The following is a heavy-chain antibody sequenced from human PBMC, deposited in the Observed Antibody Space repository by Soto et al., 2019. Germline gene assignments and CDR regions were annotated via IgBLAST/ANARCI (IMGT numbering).Heavy chain of an antibody. CDR1: GFIFNTYG. CDR2: IWYDGSNK. J-gene: IGHJ4*02. CDR3: ARGNYDSSGYLDY. D-gene: IGHD3-22*01. Sequence: GSLRLSCAASGFIFNTYGMHWVRQAPGKGLEWVAVIWYDGSNKYYADSVKGRFTISRDNSKNTLFLQMNNLRAEDTAVYYCARGNYDSSGYLDYWGQGTLVTVSS. V-gene: IGHV3-33*01.